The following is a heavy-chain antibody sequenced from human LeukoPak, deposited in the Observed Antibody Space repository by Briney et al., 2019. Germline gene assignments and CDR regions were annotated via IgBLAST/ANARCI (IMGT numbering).Heavy chain of an antibody. V-gene: IGHV3-74*01. CDR2: INDDGSAT. Sequence: GGSLRLSCAASGFTFSNYWMHWVRQVPGKGLVWVSRINDDGSATFYADSVKGRFTISRDNAKNTLFLQMSSLRAEDTAVYFCAREILASGKTHDYWGQGTLVTVSS. J-gene: IGHJ4*02. CDR1: GFTFSNYW. CDR3: AREILASGKTHDY.